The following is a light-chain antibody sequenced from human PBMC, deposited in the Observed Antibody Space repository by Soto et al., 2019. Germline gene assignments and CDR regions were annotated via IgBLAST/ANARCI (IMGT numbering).Light chain of an antibody. CDR3: QPYARAPPYP. Sequence: LSPSSLSTDVGGRVAVAVRASQNIRAFLNWYQQKPGKAPNLLIYAGSNLQSGVPSRFSGSGSGTEFTLTISRLEPEDFAVYYCQPYARAPPYPFGPGTNVAIK. J-gene: IGKJ3*01. CDR1: QNIRAF. CDR2: AGS. V-gene: IGKV1-39*02.